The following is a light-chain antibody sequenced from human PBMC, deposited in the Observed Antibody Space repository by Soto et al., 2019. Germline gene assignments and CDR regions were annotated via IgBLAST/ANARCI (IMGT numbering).Light chain of an antibody. V-gene: IGLV2-11*01. CDR2: DVS. CDR3: CSYAGSYTFA. Sequence: QSALTQPRSVSGSPGQSVTISCTGTSSDVGGYNYVSWYQQHPGKAPKLMIYDVSKRPSGVPDRFSGSKSGNTASLTISGLQAEDEADYYCCSYAGSYTFAFGTGPKVTVL. J-gene: IGLJ1*01. CDR1: SSDVGGYNY.